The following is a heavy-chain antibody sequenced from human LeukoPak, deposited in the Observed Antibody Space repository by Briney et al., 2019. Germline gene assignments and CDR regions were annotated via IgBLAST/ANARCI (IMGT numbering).Heavy chain of an antibody. J-gene: IGHJ4*02. CDR2: FSETNSGT. CDR3: AKAVRTGNSMFDF. D-gene: IGHD2/OR15-2a*01. Sequence: PGGSLRLSCAASGFTFSSYAMSWVRQAPGKGLEWVSGFSETNSGTYYADSVKGRFTISRDNSRNTLYLQMNSLGTEDTAEYFCAKAVRTGNSMFDFWGQGTLVTVSS. V-gene: IGHV3-23*01. CDR1: GFTFSSYA.